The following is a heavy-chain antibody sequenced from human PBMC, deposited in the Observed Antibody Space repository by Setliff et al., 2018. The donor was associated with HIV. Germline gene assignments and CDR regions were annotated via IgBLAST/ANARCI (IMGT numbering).Heavy chain of an antibody. Sequence: SETLSLTCTVSGGSISSYYWSWIRQPPGKGLEWIGYIYYGGSTNYNPSLKSRVTISIDPSKDHFSLKLRSVTAADTAVYYCARLSPLDWPFDYWGQGTLVTVSS. CDR3: ARLSPLDWPFDY. J-gene: IGHJ4*02. D-gene: IGHD3-9*01. CDR1: GGSISSYY. CDR2: IYYGGST. V-gene: IGHV4-59*08.